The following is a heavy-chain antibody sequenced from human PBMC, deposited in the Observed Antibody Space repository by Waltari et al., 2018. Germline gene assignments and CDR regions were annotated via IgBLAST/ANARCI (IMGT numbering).Heavy chain of an antibody. Sequence: QVQLVQSGAEVKKPGASVKVSCKASGYTFTSYYMHWVRQAPGQGLEWMGIINPSGGSTSYAQKFQGRVTMTRDTSTSTVYMELSSLRSEDTAVYYCARPSEPYSSSHGGYFDYWGQGTLVTVSS. V-gene: IGHV1-46*01. CDR3: ARPSEPYSSSHGGYFDY. D-gene: IGHD6-13*01. CDR2: INPSGGST. J-gene: IGHJ4*02. CDR1: GYTFTSYY.